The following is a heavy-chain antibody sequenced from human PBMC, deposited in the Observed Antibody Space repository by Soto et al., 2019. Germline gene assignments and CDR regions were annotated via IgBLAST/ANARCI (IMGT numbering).Heavy chain of an antibody. CDR3: ARDPRSRGYLDF. V-gene: IGHV3-33*01. J-gene: IGHJ4*03. Sequence: QVQLVESVGVVVLPGGSLRLSCTSSGFTLTNFAMHWVRQAPGKGLEWVALLLHDGSNRYYLDSVKVRFTISRDTSKNTLYLDMTGLRVEDAALYYCARDPRSRGYLDFWGQGTPVTVSS. CDR2: LLHDGSNR. CDR1: GFTLTNFA.